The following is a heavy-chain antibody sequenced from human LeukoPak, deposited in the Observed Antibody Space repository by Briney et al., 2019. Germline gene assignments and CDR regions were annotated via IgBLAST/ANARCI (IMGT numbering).Heavy chain of an antibody. Sequence: SETLSLTCTVSGGSISSYYWSWVRQPPRKGLEWIGYIYYSGSTNYSPSLKSRVTISVDTSKNQFSLKLSSVTAADTAVYYCARSRGVPGVDAFDIWGQGTMVTVSS. V-gene: IGHV4-59*08. CDR3: ARSRGVPGVDAFDI. CDR1: GGSISSYY. D-gene: IGHD6-13*01. CDR2: IYYSGST. J-gene: IGHJ3*02.